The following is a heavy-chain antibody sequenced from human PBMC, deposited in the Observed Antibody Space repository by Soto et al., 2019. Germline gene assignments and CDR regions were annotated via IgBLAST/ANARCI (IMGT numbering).Heavy chain of an antibody. CDR1: GGSISSSSYY. V-gene: IGHV4-39*01. J-gene: IGHJ4*02. Sequence: QLQLQESGPGLVKPSETLSLTCTVSGGSISSSSYYWGWIRQPPGKGLEWIGSIYYSGSSYYNPSLKSRVTISVDTSKNQFSLKLSSVTAADTAVYYCARLDCSSTSCYLFDYWGQGTLVTVSS. CDR2: IYYSGSS. D-gene: IGHD2-2*01. CDR3: ARLDCSSTSCYLFDY.